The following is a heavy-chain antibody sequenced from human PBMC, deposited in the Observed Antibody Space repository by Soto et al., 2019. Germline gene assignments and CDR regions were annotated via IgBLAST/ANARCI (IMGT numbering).Heavy chain of an antibody. V-gene: IGHV4-31*03. CDR2: IYYSGST. J-gene: IGHJ6*02. D-gene: IGHD1-1*01. CDR3: ARGEPYYGMDV. Sequence: QVQLQESGPGLVKPSQTLSLTCTVSGGSISIGGYYWSWIRQHPGKGLEWIGYIYYSGSTSYNPSLKSRVTISVDTSKNQFSRKLSSVTAADTAVYYCARGEPYYGMDVWGQGTTVTVSS. CDR1: GGSISIGGYY.